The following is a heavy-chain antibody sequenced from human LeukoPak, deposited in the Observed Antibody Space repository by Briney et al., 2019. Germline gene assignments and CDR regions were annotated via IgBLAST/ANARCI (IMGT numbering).Heavy chain of an antibody. D-gene: IGHD6-19*01. Sequence: GSLRLSCAASGFTFSDYYMSWVRQAPGKGLEWISVIYSGGSTYYADSVKGRFTISRDDSKNTLYLQMNSLRAEDTAIYYCARAQWRTYSYYYMDVWGKGTTVTVSS. CDR3: ARAQWRTYSYYYMDV. J-gene: IGHJ6*03. V-gene: IGHV3-53*01. CDR2: IYSGGST. CDR1: GFTFSDYY.